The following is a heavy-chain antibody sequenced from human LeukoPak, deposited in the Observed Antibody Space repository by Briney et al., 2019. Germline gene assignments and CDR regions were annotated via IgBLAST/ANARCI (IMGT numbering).Heavy chain of an antibody. V-gene: IGHV3-48*03. CDR3: ARRAGAYSHPYDY. D-gene: IGHD4/OR15-4a*01. J-gene: IGHJ4*02. Sequence: GGSLRLSCAASEFTFSSYEMNWVRQTPGKGLEWVSYISSSGTTINYADSVKGRFTISRDNAKNSLYLQMNSLRAEDTAVYYCARRAGAYSHPYDYWGQGTLVTVSS. CDR1: EFTFSSYE. CDR2: ISSSGTTI.